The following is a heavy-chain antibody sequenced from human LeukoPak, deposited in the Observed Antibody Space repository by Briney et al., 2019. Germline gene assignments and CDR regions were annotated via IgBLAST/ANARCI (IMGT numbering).Heavy chain of an antibody. CDR2: INPNGGGT. J-gene: IGHJ4*02. D-gene: IGHD3-3*01. V-gene: IGHV1-2*02. CDR1: GYTFIGHY. CDR3: AVWNGYHDFWSGPFDY. Sequence: ASVKVSCKPSGYTFIGHYIHWVRQAPGQGLEWMGWINPNGGGTNYAQKFQGRVTMTRDTSVSTAYMELSGLRSDDTAVYYRAVWNGYHDFWSGPFDYWSQGTRVSVSS.